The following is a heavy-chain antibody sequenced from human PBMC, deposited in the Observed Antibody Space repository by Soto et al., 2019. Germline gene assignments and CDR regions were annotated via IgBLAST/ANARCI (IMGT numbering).Heavy chain of an antibody. D-gene: IGHD7-27*01. V-gene: IGHV4-30-4*01. CDR2: IYNGGST. CDR3: ARGPSGDKVDY. Sequence: QVQLQESGPGLVNPSQTLSLTCTVSGGSIRSDDYCWSWLRQPPDKGLEWIGHIYNGGSTYTNPTRKSRVPTSVDTSKTHFSLKLSSVSAADTAVYYCARGPSGDKVDYWSQGTLVTVSS. CDR1: GGSIRSDDYC. J-gene: IGHJ4*02.